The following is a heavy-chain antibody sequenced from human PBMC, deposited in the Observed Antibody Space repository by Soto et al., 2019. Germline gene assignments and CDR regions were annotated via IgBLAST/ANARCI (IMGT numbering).Heavy chain of an antibody. J-gene: IGHJ5*02. Sequence: QVQLQESGPGLVKPSQTLSLTCTVSGGSISSGGYYWSWIRQHPGKGLEWIGYIYYSGSTYYNPSRKSRVTISVDTSKNQFSLKLSSVTAADTAVYYCARDHPIGSTSFQGIAAAGNWFDPWGQGTLVTVSS. D-gene: IGHD6-13*01. CDR1: GGSISSGGYY. CDR2: IYYSGST. CDR3: ARDHPIGSTSFQGIAAAGNWFDP. V-gene: IGHV4-31*03.